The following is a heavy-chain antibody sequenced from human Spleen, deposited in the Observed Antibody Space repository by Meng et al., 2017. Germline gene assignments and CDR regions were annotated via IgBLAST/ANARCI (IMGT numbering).Heavy chain of an antibody. D-gene: IGHD6-13*01. CDR1: GYTFPDYW. CDR2: INPKSGDT. Sequence: VQLVQPGAEVKKPGASVKVSCTASGYTFPDYWLHWVRRAPGQGLEWMGRINPKSGDTHYAQRFQGRVTMTGDTSISTAYMELSGLRSDDTAMYYCARDEDISAAGKLFGDYWGQGTLVTVSS. J-gene: IGHJ4*02. CDR3: ARDEDISAAGKLFGDY. V-gene: IGHV1-2*06.